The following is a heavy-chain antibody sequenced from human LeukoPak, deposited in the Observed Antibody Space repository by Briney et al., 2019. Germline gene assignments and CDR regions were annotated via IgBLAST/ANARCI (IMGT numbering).Heavy chain of an antibody. Sequence: GGSLRLSCAASGFTLRSYSMNWVRQAPGKGLEWVSSISSSSTYIYYADSVKGRFTISRDNAKNSLYLQMSSLRAEDTAVYYCARVGYYYDSSTYSDGFDMWGQGTMVTVSS. CDR2: ISSSSTYI. J-gene: IGHJ3*02. CDR1: GFTLRSYS. D-gene: IGHD3-22*01. CDR3: ARVGYYYDSSTYSDGFDM. V-gene: IGHV3-21*01.